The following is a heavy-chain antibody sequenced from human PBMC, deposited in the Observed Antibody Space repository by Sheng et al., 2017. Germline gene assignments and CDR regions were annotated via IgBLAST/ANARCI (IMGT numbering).Heavy chain of an antibody. Sequence: QVQLQESGPGLVKPSETLSLTCTVSGGSISSYYWSWIRQPAGKGLEWIGRIYTSGSTNYNPSLKSRVTMSVDTSKNQFSLKLSSVTAADTAVYYCARGGGSYPRSYYYYGMDVWGQGTTVTVSS. CDR1: GGSISSYY. D-gene: IGHD1-26*01. CDR3: ARGGGSYPRSYYYYGMDV. V-gene: IGHV4-4*07. J-gene: IGHJ6*02. CDR2: IYTSGST.